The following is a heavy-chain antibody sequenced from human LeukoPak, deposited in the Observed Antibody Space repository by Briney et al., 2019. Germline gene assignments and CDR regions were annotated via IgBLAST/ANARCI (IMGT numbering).Heavy chain of an antibody. V-gene: IGHV3-48*02. D-gene: IGHD3-10*01. CDR1: GFTFSSYN. CDR2: ISSSGSTI. J-gene: IGHJ4*02. CDR3: ARLEYYYVSGNYYKLFDY. Sequence: GYLRLSCAASGFTFSSYNMNWVRQAPGKGLEWVSDISSSGSTIYFADSVKGQFTISRDNAKNSLYLQMNSLRDEDTAVYYCARLEYYYVSGNYYKLFDYWGQGTLVTVCS.